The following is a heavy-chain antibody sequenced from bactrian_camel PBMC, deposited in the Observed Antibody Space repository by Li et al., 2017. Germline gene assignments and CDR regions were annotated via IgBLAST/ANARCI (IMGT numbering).Heavy chain of an antibody. CDR1: GPTYS. D-gene: IGHD1*01. J-gene: IGHJ4*01. V-gene: IGHV3S53*01. CDR3: AARRVRPLIRYNPMDRVYYPY. Sequence: HVQLVESGGGSVQAGGSLRLSCAASGPTYSMGWFRQAPGKEREGVAVFIGDGSPTYADSVKGRFTISKDNAKNTVYLDMNSLNTEDTAMYYCAARRVRPLIRYNPMDRVYYPYWGQGTQVTVS. CDR2: FIGDGSP.